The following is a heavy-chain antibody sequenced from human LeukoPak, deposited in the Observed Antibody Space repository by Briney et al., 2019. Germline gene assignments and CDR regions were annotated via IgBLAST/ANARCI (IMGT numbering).Heavy chain of an antibody. Sequence: GASVKVSCKVSGYTLTELSMHWVRQAPGKGLEWMGGFDPEDGETIYAQKFRGRVTMTEDTSTDTAYMELSSLRSKDTAVYYCATVSVAATPDAFDIWGQGTMVTVSS. J-gene: IGHJ3*02. D-gene: IGHD2-15*01. CDR2: FDPEDGET. CDR1: GYTLTELS. CDR3: ATVSVAATPDAFDI. V-gene: IGHV1-24*01.